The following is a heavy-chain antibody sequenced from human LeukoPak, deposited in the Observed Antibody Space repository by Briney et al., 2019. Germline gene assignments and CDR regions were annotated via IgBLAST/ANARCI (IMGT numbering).Heavy chain of an antibody. CDR2: INPNSGGI. Sequence: ASVKVSCKASGYTFTGYYMHWVRQAPGQGLEWLEWINPNSGGINYAQKFQGRVTMTRDTSISTAYMELSRLRSDDTAVYFCASPGSPYDVLTGPGYCDYWGQGTLVTVSS. V-gene: IGHV1-2*02. D-gene: IGHD3-9*01. J-gene: IGHJ4*02. CDR3: ASPGSPYDVLTGPGYCDY. CDR1: GYTFTGYY.